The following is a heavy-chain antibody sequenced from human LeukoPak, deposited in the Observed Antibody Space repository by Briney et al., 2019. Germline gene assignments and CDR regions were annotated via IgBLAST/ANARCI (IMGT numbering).Heavy chain of an antibody. V-gene: IGHV3-48*04. CDR2: ISRNSRTT. D-gene: IGHD3-22*01. Sequence: PGGSLRLSCAVSGSDFSSHNFHWVRQAPGKGLEWVSFISRNSRTTYYADSVKGRFTISRDDAKNLVYLQMNSLGAEDTAVYYCAREGEFYHSTDYYEAMLAPWGQGPLVTVSS. CDR3: AREGEFYHSTDYYEAMLAP. J-gene: IGHJ5*02. CDR1: GSDFSSHN.